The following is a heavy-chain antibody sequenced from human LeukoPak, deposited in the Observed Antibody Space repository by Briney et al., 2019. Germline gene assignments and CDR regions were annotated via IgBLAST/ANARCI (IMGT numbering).Heavy chain of an antibody. Sequence: PGGSLRLSCAASGFTFSDYYMSWIRQAPGKGLEWVPYISSSGSTIYYADSVKGRFTISRDNAKNSLYLQMNSLRSEDTVVYYCARGPDSSGYNNWFDPWGQGTLVTVSS. CDR1: GFTFSDYY. V-gene: IGHV3-11*01. CDR2: ISSSGSTI. CDR3: ARGPDSSGYNNWFDP. D-gene: IGHD3-22*01. J-gene: IGHJ5*02.